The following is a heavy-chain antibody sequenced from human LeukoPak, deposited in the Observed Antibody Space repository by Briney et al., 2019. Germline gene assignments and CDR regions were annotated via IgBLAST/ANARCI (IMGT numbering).Heavy chain of an antibody. D-gene: IGHD6-19*01. CDR1: GFTFSSYW. Sequence: GGSLRLSCAASGFTFSSYWMSWVRQAPGKGLEWVANIKQDGSEKYYVDSVKGRFTISRDNAKNSLYLQKNSLRAEDTAVYYCAREYSGGAFDIWCQGIMITVSS. CDR2: IKQDGSEK. CDR3: AREYSGGAFDI. V-gene: IGHV3-7*01. J-gene: IGHJ3*02.